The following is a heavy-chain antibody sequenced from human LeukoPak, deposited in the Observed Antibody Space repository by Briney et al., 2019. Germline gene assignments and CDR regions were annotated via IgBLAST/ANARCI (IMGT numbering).Heavy chain of an antibody. J-gene: IGHJ4*02. V-gene: IGHV3-23*01. D-gene: IGHD6-13*01. Sequence: GGSLRLSCAASGFTFSNYAMGWVRQAPGKGLEWVSGIGGSGGMTYYADSVKGRFTISRDNSKNTLYLEMNSLRAEDTAVYYCARGGDSSNWYPGYFEYWGQGALVTVSS. CDR2: IGGSGGMT. CDR1: GFTFSNYA. CDR3: ARGGDSSNWYPGYFEY.